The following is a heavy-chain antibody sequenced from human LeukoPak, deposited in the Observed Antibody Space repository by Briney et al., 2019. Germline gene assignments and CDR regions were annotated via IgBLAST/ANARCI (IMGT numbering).Heavy chain of an antibody. CDR3: AREGLSSTTWHICDY. V-gene: IGHV1-2*02. CDR1: GYAFTGYY. CDR2: INPTSGGS. J-gene: IGHJ4*02. D-gene: IGHD2-2*01. Sequence: GASVKVSCKASGYAFTGYYIHWVRQAPGQGLEWMGWINPTSGGSVYAQTFQGRVTMTRDTSISTAYMELSGLTSDYTAVYYCAREGLSSTTWHICDYWGQGALVTVSS.